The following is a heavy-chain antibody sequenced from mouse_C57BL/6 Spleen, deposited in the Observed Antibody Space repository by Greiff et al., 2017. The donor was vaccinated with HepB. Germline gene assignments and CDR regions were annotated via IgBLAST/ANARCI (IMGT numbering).Heavy chain of an antibody. CDR3: ARREGSSGYDY. J-gene: IGHJ3*01. Sequence: VKLQESGPGILQSSQTLSLTCSFSGFSLSTSGMGVSWIRQPSGKGLEWLAHIYWDDDKRYNPSLKSRLTISKDTSRNQVFLKITSVDTADTATYYCARREGSSGYDYWGQGTLVTVSA. D-gene: IGHD3-2*02. CDR1: GFSLSTSGMG. CDR2: IYWDDDK. V-gene: IGHV8-12*01.